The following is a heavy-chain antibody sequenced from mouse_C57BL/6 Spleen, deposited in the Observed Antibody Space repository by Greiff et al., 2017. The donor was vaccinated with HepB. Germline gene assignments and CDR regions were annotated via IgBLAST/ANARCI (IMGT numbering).Heavy chain of an antibody. CDR1: GYTFTDYE. CDR3: TRIYYGNYAWFAY. V-gene: IGHV1-15*01. CDR2: IDPETGGT. J-gene: IGHJ3*01. D-gene: IGHD2-1*01. Sequence: QVQLQQSGAELVRPGASVTLSCKASGYTFTDYEMHWVKQTPVHGLEWIGAIDPETGGTAYNQKFKGKAILTADKSSSTAYMALRSLTSEDSAVYYCTRIYYGNYAWFAYWGQGTLVTVSA.